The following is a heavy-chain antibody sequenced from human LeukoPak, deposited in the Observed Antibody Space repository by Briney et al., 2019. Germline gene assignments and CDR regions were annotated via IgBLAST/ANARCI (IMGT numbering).Heavy chain of an antibody. D-gene: IGHD6-19*01. V-gene: IGHV3-23*01. CDR3: AKDQEGAVAGTPFDY. Sequence: GGSLRLSCAASGFTFSSYAMSWVRQAPGKGLEWVSAISGSGGSTYYADSVKGRFTISRDNSKNTLYLQMNSLRAEDTAVYYCAKDQEGAVAGTPFDYWGQGTLVTVSS. J-gene: IGHJ4*02. CDR2: ISGSGGST. CDR1: GFTFSSYA.